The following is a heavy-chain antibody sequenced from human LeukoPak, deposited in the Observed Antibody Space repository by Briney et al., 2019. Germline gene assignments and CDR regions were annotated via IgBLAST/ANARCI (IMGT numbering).Heavy chain of an antibody. D-gene: IGHD3-22*01. CDR2: IRRNSDGGTI. Sequence: PGGSLRLSCAASGFTFSSYSMNWVRQAPGKGLEWVGRIRRNSDGGTIDYAAPVKGRFALSRDDSKNTLYLHMSSLQTEDTAVYYCATDFYDTTWGQGTLVTVSS. J-gene: IGHJ5*02. V-gene: IGHV3-15*07. CDR1: GFTFSSYS. CDR3: ATDFYDTT.